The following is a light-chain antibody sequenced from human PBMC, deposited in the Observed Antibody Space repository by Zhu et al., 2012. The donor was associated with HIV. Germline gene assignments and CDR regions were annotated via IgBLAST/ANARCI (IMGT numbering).Light chain of an antibody. Sequence: DIQMTQSPSSLSASVGDRVTITCWASQNVGRYLAWYQQRPGKAPKALIYKASNLESGVPSRFSGSRSGTEFTLTISSLQPDDLATYYCQQYETYPLTFGQGTRLGIK. V-gene: IGKV1-5*03. J-gene: IGKJ5*01. CDR1: QNVGRY. CDR3: QQYETYPLT. CDR2: KAS.